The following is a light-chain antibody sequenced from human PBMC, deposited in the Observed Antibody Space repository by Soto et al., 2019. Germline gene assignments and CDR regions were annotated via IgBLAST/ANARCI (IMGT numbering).Light chain of an antibody. Sequence: SYELTQPPSVSVAPGQTARITCGGNKMGSQDVFWCQQKAGQAPVLVVYEDSDRPSGTPERFSGSNSETTATLTISRVEAGDEADYYCQVWDRTSDHWVFGGGTKVTVL. CDR3: QVWDRTSDHWV. V-gene: IGLV3-21*02. J-gene: IGLJ3*02. CDR2: EDS. CDR1: KMGSQD.